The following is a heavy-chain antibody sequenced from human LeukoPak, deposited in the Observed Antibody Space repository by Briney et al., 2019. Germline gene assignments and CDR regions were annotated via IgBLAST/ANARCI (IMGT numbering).Heavy chain of an antibody. CDR2: ISSSSSYT. V-gene: IGHV3-11*05. D-gene: IGHD3-22*01. Sequence: GGSLRPSCTASGFTFSDYYMTWIRQAPGKGLEWVSYISSSSSYTNYADSVKGRFTISRDNAKNSLYLQMNSLRAEDTAVYFCARDRTGGTYYYDSSGYYDYWGQGTLVTVSS. J-gene: IGHJ4*02. CDR3: ARDRTGGTYYYDSSGYYDY. CDR1: GFTFSDYY.